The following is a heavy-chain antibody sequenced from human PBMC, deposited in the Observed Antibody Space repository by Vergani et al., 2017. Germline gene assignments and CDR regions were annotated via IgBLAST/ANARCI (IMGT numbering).Heavy chain of an antibody. J-gene: IGHJ6*02. CDR3: AGDRYYLGSGSYPYFYYYGLEV. CDR1: GFTFSSYS. CDR2: SSSSSSYI. Sequence: EVQLVESGGGLVKRGGSLRLSCAASGFTFSSYSMNWVRQAPGKGLEWVSSSSSSSSYIHYSDSLKGRFTISRDNAKSSLYLQMNSLRAEDTGVYYCAGDRYYLGSGSYPYFYYYGLEVWGQGTAVTVSS. D-gene: IGHD3-10*01. V-gene: IGHV3-21*01.